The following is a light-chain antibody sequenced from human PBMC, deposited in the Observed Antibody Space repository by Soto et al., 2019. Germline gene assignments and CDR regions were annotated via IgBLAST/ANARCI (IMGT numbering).Light chain of an antibody. CDR3: QQRSNWPRT. CDR1: QSVSSY. CDR2: DAS. Sequence: EIVLTQSPATLSLSPGERATLSCRATQSVSSYLAWYQQKPGQAPRLFIYDASNRATGIPARFSGGGSGTDFTLTISSLEPEDFAVYYCQQRSNWPRTFGQGTKLEIK. V-gene: IGKV3-11*01. J-gene: IGKJ2*01.